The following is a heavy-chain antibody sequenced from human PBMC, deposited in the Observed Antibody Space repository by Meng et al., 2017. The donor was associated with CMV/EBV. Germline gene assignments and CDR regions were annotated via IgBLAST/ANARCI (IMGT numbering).Heavy chain of an antibody. CDR2: IYYSGST. CDR1: GGSISSGGYY. V-gene: IGHV4-31*03. Sequence: SETLSLTCTVSGGSISSGGYYWSWIRQHPGKGLEWIGYIYYSGSTYYNPSLKSRVTISVDTSKNQFSLKLSSETAADTAVYYCARDLEEARLRWFDPWGQGTLVTVSS. J-gene: IGHJ5*02. CDR3: ARDLEEARLRWFDP. D-gene: IGHD5-12*01.